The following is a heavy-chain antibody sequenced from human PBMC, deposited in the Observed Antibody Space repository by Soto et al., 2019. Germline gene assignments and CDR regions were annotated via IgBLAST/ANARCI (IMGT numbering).Heavy chain of an antibody. CDR3: ARAIVVAVYFDY. V-gene: IGHV4-4*02. D-gene: IGHD3-22*01. Sequence: SETLSLTCAVSGGSISSSNWWSWVRQPPGKGLEWIGEIYHSGSTNYNPSLKSRVTISVDRSKNQFSLKLSSVTAADAAVYYCARAIVVAVYFDYWGQGTLVTVSS. CDR2: IYHSGST. J-gene: IGHJ4*02. CDR1: GGSISSSNW.